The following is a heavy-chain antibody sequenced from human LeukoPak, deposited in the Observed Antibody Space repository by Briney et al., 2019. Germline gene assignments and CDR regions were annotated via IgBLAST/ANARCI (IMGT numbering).Heavy chain of an antibody. D-gene: IGHD3-9*01. J-gene: IGHJ4*02. V-gene: IGHV5-51*01. CDR2: IYPGDSDT. CDR3: ARTVLRYFDWSPAGGFDY. CDR1: GYSFTSYW. Sequence: GASLQISCKGSGYSFTSYWIGWVRQMPGKGLEWIGIIYPGDSDTRYSPSFQGQVTISADKSISTAYLQWSSLKASDTAMYYCARTVLRYFDWSPAGGFDYWGQGTLVTVSS.